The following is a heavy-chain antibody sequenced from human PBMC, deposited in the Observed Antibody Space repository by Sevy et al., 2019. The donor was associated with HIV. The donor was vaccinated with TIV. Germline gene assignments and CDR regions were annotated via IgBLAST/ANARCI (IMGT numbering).Heavy chain of an antibody. J-gene: IGHJ6*02. CDR1: GYTFSDYY. CDR3: ARLTTRPTSDLYGMDV. V-gene: IGHV1-2*02. Sequence: ASVKVSCKASGYTFSDYYIHWVRQAPGQGLEWVAWINPNDGVTHYAQRFQGGVTLTRDTSVSTVYMELRGLRYDDTAIYYCARLTTRPTSDLYGMDVWGQGTPVTVSS. CDR2: INPNDGVT. D-gene: IGHD4-17*01.